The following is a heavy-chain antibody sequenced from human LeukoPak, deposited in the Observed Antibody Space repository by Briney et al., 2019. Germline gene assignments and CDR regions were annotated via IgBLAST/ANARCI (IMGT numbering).Heavy chain of an antibody. CDR2: IYTSGST. V-gene: IGHV4-4*09. CDR3: ARRREFYDY. CDR1: GGSISSYY. J-gene: IGHJ4*02. D-gene: IGHD3-10*01. Sequence: SETLSLTCTVSGGSISSYYWSWIRQPPGKGLEWIGYIYTSGSTNYNPSLKSRVTISVDTSKNQFSLKLSSVTAADTAVYYCARRREFYDYWGQGTLVTVSS.